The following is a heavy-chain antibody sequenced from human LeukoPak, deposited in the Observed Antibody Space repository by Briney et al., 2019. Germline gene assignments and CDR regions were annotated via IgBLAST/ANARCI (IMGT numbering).Heavy chain of an antibody. Sequence: SETLSLTCTVSGGSISSSSYYWGWIRQPPGKGLEWIGSIYYSGSTYYNPCLKRRVTISVDTSKNQFSLKLSSVTAADTAVYYCARSGVMRSSIAARLDFDYWGQGTLVTVSS. D-gene: IGHD6-6*01. V-gene: IGHV4-39*01. J-gene: IGHJ4*02. CDR2: IYYSGST. CDR1: GGSISSSSYY. CDR3: ARSGVMRSSIAARLDFDY.